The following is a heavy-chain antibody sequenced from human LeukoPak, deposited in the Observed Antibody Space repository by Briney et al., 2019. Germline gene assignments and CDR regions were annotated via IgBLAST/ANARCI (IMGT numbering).Heavy chain of an antibody. Sequence: SETLSLTCTVSGGSISSSSYYWGWIRQPPGKGLEWIGSIYYSGSTYYNPSLKSRVTISVDTSKNQFSLKLSSVTAADTAVYYCRVRVVVTMGDAFDIWGQGTMVTVSS. CDR1: GGSISSSSYY. CDR3: RVRVVVTMGDAFDI. D-gene: IGHD3-22*01. J-gene: IGHJ3*02. V-gene: IGHV4-39*01. CDR2: IYYSGST.